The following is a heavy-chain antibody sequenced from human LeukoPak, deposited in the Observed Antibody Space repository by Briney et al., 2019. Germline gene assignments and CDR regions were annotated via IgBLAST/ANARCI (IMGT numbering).Heavy chain of an antibody. J-gene: IGHJ6*03. V-gene: IGHV6-1*01. CDR2: TFYRSKWYN. CDR1: GDSVSSSNTA. CDR3: ARGGHAMVRGPYYYYMDV. D-gene: IGHD3-10*01. Sequence: SQTLSLTCAISGDSVSSSNTAWNWIRQSPSGGLEWLGRTFYRSKWYNDYAISVKSRITINPDTSKNQFSLHLNSVTPEDTAVYYCARGGHAMVRGPYYYYMDVWGKGTTVTVSS.